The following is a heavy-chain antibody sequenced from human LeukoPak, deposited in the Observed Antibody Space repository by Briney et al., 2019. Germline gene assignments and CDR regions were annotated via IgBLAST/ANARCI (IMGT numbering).Heavy chain of an antibody. Sequence: PSETLSLTCAVYGGSFSGYYWSWIRQPPGKGLEWIGEINHSGSTNYNPSLKSRVTISVDTSKNQFSLKLSSVTAAVTAVYHCARHSEQLGAYFDYWGQGTLVTVSS. CDR3: ARHSEQLGAYFDY. CDR2: INHSGST. D-gene: IGHD6-13*01. J-gene: IGHJ4*02. CDR1: GGSFSGYY. V-gene: IGHV4-34*01.